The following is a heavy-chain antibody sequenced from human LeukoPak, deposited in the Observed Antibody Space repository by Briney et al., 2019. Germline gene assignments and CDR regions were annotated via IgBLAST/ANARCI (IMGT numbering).Heavy chain of an antibody. CDR1: GYSITSGYY. Sequence: SETLSLTCAVSGYSITSGYYWGWIRQPPGKGLEWIGSIYHSGSTYYNPSLKSRVTVSIDTYQNQLSLKLSSVTAADTAVYYCARGGQPGDYYDSSDYYPDFDPWGQGTLVTVSS. V-gene: IGHV4-38-2*01. D-gene: IGHD3-22*01. CDR3: ARGGQPGDYYDSSDYYPDFDP. J-gene: IGHJ5*02. CDR2: IYHSGST.